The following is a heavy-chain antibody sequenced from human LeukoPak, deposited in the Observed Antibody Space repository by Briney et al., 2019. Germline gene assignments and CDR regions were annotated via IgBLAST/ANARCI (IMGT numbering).Heavy chain of an antibody. CDR3: ARAAAMGGSNWFDP. J-gene: IGHJ5*02. CDR1: GASMSGYY. D-gene: IGHD2-2*01. Sequence: SETLSLTCTVSGASMSGYYWSWIRQSPEKGLEYIGNIFYIGTTNYNPSLKSRLTISLDMSKNQFSLKLSSVTAADTAVYYCARAAAMGGSNWFDPWGQGTLVTVSS. CDR2: IFYIGTT. V-gene: IGHV4-59*08.